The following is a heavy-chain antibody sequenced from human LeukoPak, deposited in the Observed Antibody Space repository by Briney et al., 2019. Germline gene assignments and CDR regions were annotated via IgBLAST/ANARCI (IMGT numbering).Heavy chain of an antibody. Sequence: SETLSLTCAVSGGSISSSNWWSWVRQPPGKGLEWIGEIYHSGSIYFSGSSDYNPSLKSRVTISGDTSKNHFSLRLSSVTAADTAVYYCARDFDYWGQGTLVTVSS. V-gene: IGHV4-4*02. J-gene: IGHJ4*02. CDR2: IYHSGSIYFSGSS. CDR3: ARDFDY. CDR1: GGSISSSNW.